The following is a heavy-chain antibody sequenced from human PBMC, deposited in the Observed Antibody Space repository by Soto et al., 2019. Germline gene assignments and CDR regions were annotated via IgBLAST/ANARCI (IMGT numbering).Heavy chain of an antibody. J-gene: IGHJ5*02. V-gene: IGHV3-15*01. CDR2: VKSKTDGGTT. D-gene: IGHD6-19*01. CDR3: TTEQSGGSGSFRGWFDP. Sequence: GGSLRLSCAASGFTFSNAWMSWVRQAPGKGLEWVGRVKSKTDGGTTDYAAPVKGRFTISRDDSKNRRYLQMNSLKTEDTAIYSCTTEQSGGSGSFRGWFDPWGQGPLVTVSS. CDR1: GFTFSNAW.